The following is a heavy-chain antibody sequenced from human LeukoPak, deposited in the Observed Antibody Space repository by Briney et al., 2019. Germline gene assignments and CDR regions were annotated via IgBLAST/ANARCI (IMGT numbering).Heavy chain of an antibody. CDR1: GFTFSSYA. D-gene: IGHD5-24*01. CDR3: ARGDGYKNFLVY. J-gene: IGHJ4*02. V-gene: IGHV3-23*01. Sequence: GGSLRLSCAASGFTFSSYAVSWVRQAPGKGLERVSGITASGDNTYYADSVKGRFNISRDNSKNTLYLQMNSLRAEDTAVYYCARGDGYKNFLVYWGQGTLVTVSS. CDR2: ITASGDNT.